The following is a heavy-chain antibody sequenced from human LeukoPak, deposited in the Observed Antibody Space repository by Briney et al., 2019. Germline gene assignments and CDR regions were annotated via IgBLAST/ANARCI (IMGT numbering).Heavy chain of an antibody. CDR3: ASWLGSSGYYLH. D-gene: IGHD3-22*01. Sequence: SETLSLTCTVSGGSVSSGSYYWSWIRQPPGRGLEWIGYIYYSGSTYYNPSLKSRVTISVDTSKNQFSLKLSSVTAADTAVYYCASWLGSSGYYLHWGQGTLVTVSS. V-gene: IGHV4-61*01. CDR1: GGSVSSGSYY. J-gene: IGHJ1*01. CDR2: IYYSGST.